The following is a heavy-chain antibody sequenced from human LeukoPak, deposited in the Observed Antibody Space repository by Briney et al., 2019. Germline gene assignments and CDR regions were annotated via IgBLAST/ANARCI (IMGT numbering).Heavy chain of an antibody. CDR1: GYTFTSYY. D-gene: IGHD6-13*01. Sequence: ASVKVSCKASGYTFTSYYMHWVRQAPGQGLEWMGIINPSGGSTSYAQKFQGRVTMTRDTSTSTVYMELSSLRSEDTAVYYCARAARVAAAGFWWFDPWGQETLVTVSS. V-gene: IGHV1-46*01. CDR2: INPSGGST. CDR3: ARAARVAAAGFWWFDP. J-gene: IGHJ5*02.